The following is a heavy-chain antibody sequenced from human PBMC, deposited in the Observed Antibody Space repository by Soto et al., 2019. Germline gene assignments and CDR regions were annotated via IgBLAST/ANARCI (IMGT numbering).Heavy chain of an antibody. V-gene: IGHV3-11*01. CDR3: ARAEYSSSSGVDGDYYFDY. J-gene: IGHJ4*02. CDR2: ISSSGSTI. D-gene: IGHD6-6*01. Sequence: PGGSLRLSCAASGFTFSDYYVSWIRQAPGKGLEWVSYISSSGSTIYYADSVKGRFTISRDNAKNSLYLQMNSLRAEDTAVYYCARAEYSSSSGVDGDYYFDYWGQGTLVTVSS. CDR1: GFTFSDYY.